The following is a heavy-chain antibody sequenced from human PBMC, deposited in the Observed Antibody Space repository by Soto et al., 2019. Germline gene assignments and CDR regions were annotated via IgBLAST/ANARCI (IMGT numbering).Heavy chain of an antibody. V-gene: IGHV1-3*01. CDR1: GYTFTSYA. Sequence: ASVKVSCKASGYTFTSYAMHWVRQAPGQRLEWMGWINAGNGNTKYSQKFQGRVTITRDTSASTAYMELSSLRSEDTAVYYCARGSRIQLWLMFHYWGQGTLVTVSS. CDR3: ARGSRIQLWLMFHY. D-gene: IGHD5-18*01. J-gene: IGHJ4*02. CDR2: INAGNGNT.